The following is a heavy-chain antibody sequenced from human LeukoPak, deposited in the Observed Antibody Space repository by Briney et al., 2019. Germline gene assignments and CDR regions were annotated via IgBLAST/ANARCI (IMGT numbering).Heavy chain of an antibody. D-gene: IGHD3-10*01. CDR1: GFTFGDYA. CDR2: IRSKAYGGTT. J-gene: IGHJ4*02. V-gene: IGHV3-49*04. CDR3: TTSTITMVRGVIIRLDY. Sequence: GGSLRLSCTASGFTFGDYAMSWVRQAPGKGLEWVGFIRSKAYGGTTEYAASVKGRFTVSRDDSKNTLYLQMNSLKTEDTAVYYCTTSTITMVRGVIIRLDYWGQGTLVTVSS.